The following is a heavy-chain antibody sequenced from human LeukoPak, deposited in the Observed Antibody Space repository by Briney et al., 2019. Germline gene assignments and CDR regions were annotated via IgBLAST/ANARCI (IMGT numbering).Heavy chain of an antibody. CDR2: IYTSGST. D-gene: IGHD2-2*01. J-gene: IGHJ5*02. Sequence: SETLSLTCTVSGGSISSYYWSWIRQPPGKGLEWIGRIYTSGSTNYNPSLKSRVTMSVDTSKNQFSLKLRSVTAADTAVYYCARDLDIVVVPAAEQRGWFDPWGQGTLVTVSS. CDR1: GGSISSYY. V-gene: IGHV4-4*07. CDR3: ARDLDIVVVPAAEQRGWFDP.